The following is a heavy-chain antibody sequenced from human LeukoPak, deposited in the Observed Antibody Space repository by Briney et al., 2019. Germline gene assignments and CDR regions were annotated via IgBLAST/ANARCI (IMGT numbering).Heavy chain of an antibody. CDR1: GGSISSYY. CDR3: ARSRLVSSTSLNWFDP. CDR2: IYTSGST. V-gene: IGHV4-4*09. J-gene: IGHJ5*02. Sequence: SETLSLTCTVSGGSISSYYWSWIRQPPGKGPEWIGYIYTSGSTNYNPSLKSRVTISVDTSKNQFSLKLSSVTAADTAVYYCARSRLVSSTSLNWFDPWGQGTLVTVSS. D-gene: IGHD2-2*01.